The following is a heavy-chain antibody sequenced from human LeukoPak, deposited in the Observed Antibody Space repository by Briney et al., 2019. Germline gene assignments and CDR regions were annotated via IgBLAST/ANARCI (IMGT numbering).Heavy chain of an antibody. CDR2: IWYDGENK. CDR3: AKDYGHIMITSGGVIANGYFDY. J-gene: IGHJ4*02. Sequence: GGSLRLSCAASGFTFSAYAMHWVRQAPGKGPEWVAVIWYDGENKYYADSVKGRFTISRDNSKNTLYLQMNSLRAEDTAVYHCAKDYGHIMITSGGVIANGYFDYWGQGTLVTVSS. V-gene: IGHV3-33*06. D-gene: IGHD3-16*02. CDR1: GFTFSAYA.